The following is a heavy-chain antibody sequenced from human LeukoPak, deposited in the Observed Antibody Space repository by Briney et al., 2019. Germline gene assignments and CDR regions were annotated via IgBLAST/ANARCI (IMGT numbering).Heavy chain of an antibody. CDR3: ARGTTNYYYYYGMDV. D-gene: IGHD1-1*01. V-gene: IGHV4-34*01. Sequence: GSLRLSCAASGFVVSSNYMSWVRQAPGKGLEWIGEINHSGSTNYNPSLKSRVTISVDTSKNQFSLKLSSVTAADTAVYYCARGTTNYYYYYGMDVWGQGTTVTVSS. J-gene: IGHJ6*02. CDR1: GFVVSSNY. CDR2: INHSGST.